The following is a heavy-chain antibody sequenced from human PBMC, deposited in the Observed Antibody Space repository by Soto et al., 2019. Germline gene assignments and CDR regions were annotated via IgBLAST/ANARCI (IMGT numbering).Heavy chain of an antibody. CDR1: GFAFSSYY. CDR3: AREKRANGYFDY. J-gene: IGHJ4*02. V-gene: IGHV3-7*01. D-gene: IGHD4-17*01. Sequence: EVKLEESGGGLVQPGGSLRLSCAASGFAFSSYYMSWVRQAPGKGLEWVANIKQDEREKYYLDSVKGRFTISRDDAKNSLFLQMNSLRVDDTAVYYCAREKRANGYFDYWGQGTLVTVSS. CDR2: IKQDEREK.